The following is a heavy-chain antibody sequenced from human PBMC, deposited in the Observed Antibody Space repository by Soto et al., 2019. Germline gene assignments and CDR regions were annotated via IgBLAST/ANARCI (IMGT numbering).Heavy chain of an antibody. CDR3: ARETHHFANSWFDP. J-gene: IGHJ5*02. D-gene: IGHD3-3*02. CDR1: GGTFSTYA. Sequence: ASVKVSCKASGGTFSTYAISWVRQAPGQGLEWMGGILPLFGTANYAQKFQGRVTITADTSTTTAYMELSSLTSEDTAVYYCARETHHFANSWFDPWGQGTLVTVSS. CDR2: ILPLFGTA. V-gene: IGHV1-69*06.